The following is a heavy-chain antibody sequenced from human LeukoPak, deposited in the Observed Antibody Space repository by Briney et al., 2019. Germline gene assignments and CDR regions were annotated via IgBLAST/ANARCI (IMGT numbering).Heavy chain of an antibody. D-gene: IGHD3-22*01. CDR3: ARHHLTSDYDESGYYDL. Sequence: KPSETLSLTCTVSDDSISFYSWSWIRQPPGKGLEWIGYIYKSGSTNYTPSLRSRVTITIDTSKNQCSLELTSVTAADTAVYYCARHHLTSDYDESGYYDLWGQGTLVTVSS. CDR1: DDSISFYS. V-gene: IGHV4-59*08. CDR2: IYKSGST. J-gene: IGHJ4*02.